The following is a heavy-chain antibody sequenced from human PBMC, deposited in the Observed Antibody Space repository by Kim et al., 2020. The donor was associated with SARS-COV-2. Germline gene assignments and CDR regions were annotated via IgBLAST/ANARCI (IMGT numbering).Heavy chain of an antibody. Sequence: SETLSLTCAVYGGSFSGYYWSWIRQPPGKGLEWIGEINHSGSTNYNPSLKSRVTISVDTSKNQFSLKLSSVTAADTAVYYCAHSLRVRGIVDYWGQGTLVTVSS. CDR2: INHSGST. CDR1: GGSFSGYY. CDR3: AHSLRVRGIVDY. V-gene: IGHV4-34*01. D-gene: IGHD4-17*01. J-gene: IGHJ4*02.